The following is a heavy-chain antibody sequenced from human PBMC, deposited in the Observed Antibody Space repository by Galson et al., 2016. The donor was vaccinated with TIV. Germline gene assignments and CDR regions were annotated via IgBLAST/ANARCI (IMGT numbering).Heavy chain of an antibody. CDR2: ISSSSGTI. CDR3: ARVSRPNGDNVCDS. D-gene: IGHD2-21*02. Sequence: SLRLSCAAPGFTFSDYAMNWVRQAPGKGLEWLSYISSSSGTIYYAKSVKGRLTISRDNAKKSLYLEMSSLRADDTALYYCARVSRPNGDNVCDSWGQGTLVIVSS. J-gene: IGHJ4*02. V-gene: IGHV3-48*04. CDR1: GFTFSDYA.